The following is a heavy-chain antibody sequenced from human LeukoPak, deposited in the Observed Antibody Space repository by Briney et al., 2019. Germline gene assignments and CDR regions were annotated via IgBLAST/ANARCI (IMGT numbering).Heavy chain of an antibody. J-gene: IGHJ6*03. CDR1: GFTFSDYY. CDR3: ARDPVEMATIGDYYYMDV. D-gene: IGHD5-24*01. CDR2: ISSSGSTI. Sequence: PGGSLRLSCAASGFTFSDYYMSWIRQAPGKGLEWVSYISSSGSTIYYADPVKGRFTISRDNAKNSLYLQTNSLRAEDTAVYYCARDPVEMATIGDYYYMDVWGKGTTVTVSS. V-gene: IGHV3-11*04.